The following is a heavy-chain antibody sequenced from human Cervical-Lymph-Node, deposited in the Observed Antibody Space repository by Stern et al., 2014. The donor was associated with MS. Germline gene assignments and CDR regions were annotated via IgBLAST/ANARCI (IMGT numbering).Heavy chain of an antibody. V-gene: IGHV1-2*02. CDR2: INPNSGGT. Sequence: VQLVESGAEARPPGASMKVSCKASGYIFTDYYLHWVRQAPGQGLEWLGWINPNSGGTNYAQNFQGRVTRTRDPSISTAYMEQRWLGSADTAVYYCARGSGTAYDLRGDYWGQGTLVTVSS. D-gene: IGHD3-3*01. CDR1: GYIFTDYY. J-gene: IGHJ4*01. CDR3: ARGSGTAYDLRGDY.